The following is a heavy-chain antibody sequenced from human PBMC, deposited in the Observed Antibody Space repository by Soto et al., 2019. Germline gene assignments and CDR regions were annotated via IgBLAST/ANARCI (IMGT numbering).Heavy chain of an antibody. CDR2: ISRSGGT. Sequence: QVRLRESGPGLVRPSATLSLTCSVSGCSISTYYWSWIRQPAGKGLEWIGRISRSGGTNFNPSLMSRVSMSVDTSKNQFSLKLSSVVAADTAVYYWARGAAAGGDYGMDVWGQGTTVTVS. D-gene: IGHD6-13*01. CDR1: GCSISTYY. CDR3: ARGAAAGGDYGMDV. V-gene: IGHV4-4*07. J-gene: IGHJ6*02.